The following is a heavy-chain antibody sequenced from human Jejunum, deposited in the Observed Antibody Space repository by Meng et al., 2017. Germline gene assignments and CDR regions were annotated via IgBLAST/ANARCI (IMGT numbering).Heavy chain of an antibody. CDR3: AKGPCTRLSCSGLDY. CDR2: ISNTDNTV. J-gene: IGHJ4*02. CDR1: GFTFSSFE. V-gene: IGHV3-48*03. Sequence: GGSLRLSCAVSGFTFSSFEMNWVRQAPGKGLEGISYISNTDNTVKYAASVRGRFTISRDKAKNSLYLQMNSLRAEATAIYYCAKGPCTRLSCSGLDYWGQGALVTVSS. D-gene: IGHD2-8*01.